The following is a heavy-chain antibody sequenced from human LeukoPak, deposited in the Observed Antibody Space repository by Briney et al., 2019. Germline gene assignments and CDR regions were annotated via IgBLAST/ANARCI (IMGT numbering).Heavy chain of an antibody. CDR3: AKEFPTATGGTFGY. CDR1: GGTFSSYA. J-gene: IGHJ4*02. V-gene: IGHV1-69*13. D-gene: IGHD3-16*01. Sequence: SVKVSCKASGGTFSSYAISWVRQAPGQGLEWMGGIIPIFGTANYAQKFQGRVTITADESTSTAYMELSSLRSEDTAIYYCAKEFPTATGGTFGYWGQGTLVTVSS. CDR2: IIPIFGTA.